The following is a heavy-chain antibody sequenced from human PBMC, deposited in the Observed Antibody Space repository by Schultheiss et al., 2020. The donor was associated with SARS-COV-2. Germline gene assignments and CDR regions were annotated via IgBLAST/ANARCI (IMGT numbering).Heavy chain of an antibody. V-gene: IGHV3-23*01. CDR2: ISGGGGST. J-gene: IGHJ2*01. Sequence: GGSLRLSCAASGFTFSSYAMNWVRQAPGKGLEWVSTISGGGGSTYYADSVKGRFTISRDNAKNSLYLQMNSLGAEDTAVYYCARGVFGYGDYQDFDLWGRGTLVTVSS. CDR1: GFTFSSYA. CDR3: ARGVFGYGDYQDFDL. D-gene: IGHD4-17*01.